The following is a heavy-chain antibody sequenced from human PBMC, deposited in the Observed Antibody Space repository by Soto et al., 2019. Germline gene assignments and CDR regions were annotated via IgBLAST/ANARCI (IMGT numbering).Heavy chain of an antibody. J-gene: IGHJ5*02. D-gene: IGHD6-13*01. CDR2: INHSGST. V-gene: IGHV4-34*01. Sequence: TLSLTCAVYGGSFSGYYWSWIRQPPGKGLEWIGEINHSGSTNYNPSLKSRVTISVDTSKNQFSLKLSSVTAADTAVYYCARGALGQQLVLNWFDPWGQGTLVTVSS. CDR3: ARGALGQQLVLNWFDP. CDR1: GGSFSGYY.